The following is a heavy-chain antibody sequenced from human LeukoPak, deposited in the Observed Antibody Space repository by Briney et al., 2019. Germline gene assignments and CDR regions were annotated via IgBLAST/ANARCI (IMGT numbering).Heavy chain of an antibody. J-gene: IGHJ4*02. CDR3: AKDIGGDYVVGYFDY. V-gene: IGHV3-9*03. D-gene: IGHD4-17*01. Sequence: GRSLRLSCAASGFTFDDYAMHWVRQAPGKGLERVSGISWNSGSIGYADSVKGRFTISRDNAKNSLYLQMNSLRAEDMALYYCAKDIGGDYVVGYFDYWGQGTLVTVSS. CDR1: GFTFDDYA. CDR2: ISWNSGSI.